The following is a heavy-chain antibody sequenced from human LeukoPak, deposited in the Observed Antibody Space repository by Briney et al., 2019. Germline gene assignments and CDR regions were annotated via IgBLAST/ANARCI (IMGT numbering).Heavy chain of an antibody. CDR1: GGSFSGYY. D-gene: IGHD3-22*01. CDR2: IYHSGST. CDR3: ARFDYYDSSLPDY. J-gene: IGHJ4*02. Sequence: PSETLSLTCAVYGGSFSGYYWGWIRQPPGKGLEWIGSIYHSGSTYYSPSLKSRVTISVDTSKNQFSLKLSSVTAADTAVYYCARFDYYDSSLPDYWGEGTLVTVSS. V-gene: IGHV4-38-2*01.